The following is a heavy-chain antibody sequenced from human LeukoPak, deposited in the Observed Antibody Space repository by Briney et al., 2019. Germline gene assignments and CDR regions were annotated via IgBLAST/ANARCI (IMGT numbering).Heavy chain of an antibody. J-gene: IGHJ4*02. CDR2: INPNSGGT. CDR1: GYTFTGYY. Sequence: GASVKVSCKASGYTFTGYYMHWVRQAPGQGLEWMGWINPNSGGTNYAQKFQGRVTMTRDTSISTAYMELSRLRSDNTAVYYCARNDYGDYGIDYWGQGTLVTVSS. D-gene: IGHD4-17*01. V-gene: IGHV1-2*02. CDR3: ARNDYGDYGIDY.